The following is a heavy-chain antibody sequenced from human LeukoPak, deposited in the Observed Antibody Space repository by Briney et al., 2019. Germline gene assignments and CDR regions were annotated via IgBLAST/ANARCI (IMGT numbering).Heavy chain of an antibody. D-gene: IGHD2-2*01. Sequence: PGGSLRLSCAASGFTFSSYWMHWGRHAPRQGLVWVSRINSDGSSTSYADSVKGRFTISRDNAKNTLYLQMNSLRAEDTAVYYCASWEVPAVMPQDYWGQGTLVTVAS. CDR1: GFTFSSYW. V-gene: IGHV3-74*01. CDR3: ASWEVPAVMPQDY. CDR2: INSDGSST. J-gene: IGHJ4*02.